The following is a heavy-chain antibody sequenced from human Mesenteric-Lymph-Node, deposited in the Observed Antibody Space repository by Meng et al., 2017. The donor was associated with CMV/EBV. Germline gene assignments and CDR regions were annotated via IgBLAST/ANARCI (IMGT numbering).Heavy chain of an antibody. V-gene: IGHV3-74*01. CDR3: AKDRGSWSGDAFDI. CDR1: GFTFTSYW. CDR2: INSDGSST. J-gene: IGHJ3*02. D-gene: IGHD3-3*01. Sequence: GGSLRLSCAASGFTFTSYWMHWVRQAPGKGLVWVSRINSDGSSTTYADSVKGRFTISRDNAKNTLYLQMNSLRAEDTALYYCAKDRGSWSGDAFDIWGQGTMVTVSS.